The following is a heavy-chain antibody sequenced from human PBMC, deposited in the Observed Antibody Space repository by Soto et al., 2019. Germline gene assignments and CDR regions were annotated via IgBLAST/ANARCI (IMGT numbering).Heavy chain of an antibody. V-gene: IGHV3-30-3*01. CDR2: ISDDGSNK. Sequence: QVHLVESGGGVVQPGRSLRLSCAVSGFTFDNYDMHWVRQAPGKGLEWVTVISDDGSNKYYADSVKGRFTISRDNSKNTLYLQMNSLRAEDTDVYYCARGQGYYYDRSGYCAYWGQGTLVTVSS. D-gene: IGHD3-22*01. CDR1: GFTFDNYD. CDR3: ARGQGYYYDRSGYCAY. J-gene: IGHJ4*02.